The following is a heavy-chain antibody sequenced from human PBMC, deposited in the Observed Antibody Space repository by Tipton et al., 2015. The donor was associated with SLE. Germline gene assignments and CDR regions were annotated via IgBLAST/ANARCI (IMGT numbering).Heavy chain of an antibody. Sequence: SLRLSCAASGFTFSSYAMSWVRQAPGKGLEWVSAISGSGGSTYYADSVKGRFTISRDNSKNTLYLQMNSLRAEDTAVYYCAKDEAAGPTYYYYGLDVWGQGTTVTVSS. CDR1: GFTFSSYA. CDR3: AKDEAAGPTYYYYGLDV. V-gene: IGHV3-23*01. J-gene: IGHJ6*02. CDR2: ISGSGGST. D-gene: IGHD6-19*01.